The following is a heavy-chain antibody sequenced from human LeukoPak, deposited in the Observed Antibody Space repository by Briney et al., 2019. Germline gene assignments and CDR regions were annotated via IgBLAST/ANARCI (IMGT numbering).Heavy chain of an antibody. Sequence: GESLKISCKGSGYSFTSYWIGWVRQMPGKGLEWMGIIYPGDSDTRYSPSFQGQVTISADKSITTAYLQWSSLKASDTAMYYCASYNYYDSGGYYYEWVYWGQGTLVTVSS. CDR3: ASYNYYDSGGYYYEWVY. J-gene: IGHJ4*02. V-gene: IGHV5-51*01. CDR2: IYPGDSDT. CDR1: GYSFTSYW. D-gene: IGHD3-22*01.